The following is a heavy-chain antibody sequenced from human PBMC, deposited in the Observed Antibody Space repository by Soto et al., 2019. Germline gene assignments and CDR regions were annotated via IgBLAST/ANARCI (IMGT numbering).Heavy chain of an antibody. CDR2: ISAYNGNT. Sequence: ASVKVSCKASGYTFTSYGISWVRQAPGQGLEWTGWISAYNGNTNYAQKLQGRVTMTRDTSTSTVYMELSSLRSEDTAVYYCARVRRSSGYYYGYWGQGTPVTVSS. CDR1: GYTFTSYG. J-gene: IGHJ4*02. CDR3: ARVRRSSGYYYGY. V-gene: IGHV1-18*04. D-gene: IGHD3-22*01.